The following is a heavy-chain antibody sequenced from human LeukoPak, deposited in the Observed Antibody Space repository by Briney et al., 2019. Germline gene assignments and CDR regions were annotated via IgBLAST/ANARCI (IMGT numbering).Heavy chain of an antibody. CDR1: GGSISSYY. CDR2: IYTTGST. J-gene: IGHJ5*02. Sequence: SETLSLTCTVSGGSISSYYWSWIRQPAGKGLEWIGRIYTTGSTNYNPSLKSRVTISVDTSKSQFSLKLSSVTAADTAIYYCARGGYYGSGNDFRFDPWGQGTLVTVSS. D-gene: IGHD3-10*01. CDR3: ARGGYYGSGNDFRFDP. V-gene: IGHV4-4*07.